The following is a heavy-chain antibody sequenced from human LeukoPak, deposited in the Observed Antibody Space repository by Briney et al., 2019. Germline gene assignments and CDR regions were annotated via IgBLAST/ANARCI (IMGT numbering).Heavy chain of an antibody. J-gene: IGHJ4*02. CDR3: ARGSYCGGDSNHLLIY. CDR2: TNHRGGT. V-gene: IGHV4-34*01. D-gene: IGHD2-21*02. CDR1: GGSLNGYY. Sequence: SETLSLTCAVTGGSLNGYYWSWIRQPPGKGLEWIGETNHRGGTKYSPSLKSRATISVDTPKKQFSLKLNSVAAADTAVYYCARGSYCGGDSNHLLIYWGQGTPVTASS.